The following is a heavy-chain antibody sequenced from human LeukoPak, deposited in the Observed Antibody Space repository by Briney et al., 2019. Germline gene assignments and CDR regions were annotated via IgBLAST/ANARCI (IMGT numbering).Heavy chain of an antibody. CDR3: ARLGVATPFDY. V-gene: IGHV4-39*01. J-gene: IGHJ4*02. Sequence: SETLSLTCTVSGGSISSSSYYWGWIRQPPGKGLEWIGSIYYSWSTYFNPSLKSRVTISGDTSKNQFSLKLSSVTAADTAVYYCARLGVATPFDYWGQGTLVTVSS. CDR2: IYYSWST. CDR1: GGSISSSSYY. D-gene: IGHD5-12*01.